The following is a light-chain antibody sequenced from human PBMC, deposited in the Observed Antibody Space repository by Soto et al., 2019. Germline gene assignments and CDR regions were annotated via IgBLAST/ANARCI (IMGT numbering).Light chain of an antibody. V-gene: IGKV3-11*01. Sequence: EIVLTQSPATLSLSPGEGATLSCRASQSVGSYLDWYQQKPGQAPRRLIFDASNRATGIPARFSGSGSGTDFTLTISSLEPEDFAVYYCQHRSNWPLTFGGGTKV. J-gene: IGKJ4*01. CDR2: DAS. CDR3: QHRSNWPLT. CDR1: QSVGSY.